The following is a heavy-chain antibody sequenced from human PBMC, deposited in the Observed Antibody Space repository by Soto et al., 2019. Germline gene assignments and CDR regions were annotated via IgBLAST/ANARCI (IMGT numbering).Heavy chain of an antibody. CDR1: EFIFSSYW. J-gene: IGHJ3*02. CDR2: INQDGSEK. V-gene: IGHV3-7*03. D-gene: IGHD1-26*01. CDR3: ARGIVGAPDAFDI. Sequence: GGSLRLSCAASEFIFSSYWMSWVRQAPGKGLEWVANINQDGSEKYYVDSVKGRFTISRDNAKNSLYLQMNSLRAEDTAVYYCARGIVGAPDAFDIWGQGTMVTVS.